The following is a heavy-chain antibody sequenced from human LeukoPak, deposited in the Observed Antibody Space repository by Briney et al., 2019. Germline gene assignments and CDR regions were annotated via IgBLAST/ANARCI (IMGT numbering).Heavy chain of an antibody. V-gene: IGHV3-30*04. J-gene: IGHJ5*02. Sequence: GGSLRLSCAAPGFTFSSYAMHWVRQAPGKGLECVAVISYDGSKKYYADSVKGRFTISRDNSKNTLYLQMNSLRAEDTAVYYCARDHGRYYGSGGYYGWFDPWGQGTLVTVSS. CDR3: ARDHGRYYGSGGYYGWFDP. CDR2: ISYDGSKK. CDR1: GFTFSSYA. D-gene: IGHD3-10*01.